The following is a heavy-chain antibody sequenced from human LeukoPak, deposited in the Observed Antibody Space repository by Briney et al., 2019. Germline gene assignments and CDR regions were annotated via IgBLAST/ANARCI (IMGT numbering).Heavy chain of an antibody. Sequence: ASVKVSCKASGYTCTSYYMHWVRQAPGQGLEWIGIINPSGGSTSYAQKFQGRVTMTRDTSTSTVYMELSSLRSEDTAVYYCARGNRIVGATKDFDYWGQGTLVTVSS. J-gene: IGHJ4*02. V-gene: IGHV1-46*01. CDR2: INPSGGST. CDR1: GYTCTSYY. CDR3: ARGNRIVGATKDFDY. D-gene: IGHD1-26*01.